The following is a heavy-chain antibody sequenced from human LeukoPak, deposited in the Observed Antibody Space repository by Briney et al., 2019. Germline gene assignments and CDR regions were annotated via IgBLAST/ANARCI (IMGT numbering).Heavy chain of an antibody. D-gene: IGHD2-15*01. CDR1: GGSISSYY. V-gene: IGHV4-4*07. CDR2: IYTSGST. CDR3: ARVALLAATILYFDY. Sequence: PSETLSLTCTVSGGSISSYYWSWIRQPAGKGLEWIGRIYTSGSTNYNPSLKSRVTMSVDTSKNQFSLKLSSVTAADTAVYYCARVALLAATILYFDYWGQGTLVTVSS. J-gene: IGHJ4*02.